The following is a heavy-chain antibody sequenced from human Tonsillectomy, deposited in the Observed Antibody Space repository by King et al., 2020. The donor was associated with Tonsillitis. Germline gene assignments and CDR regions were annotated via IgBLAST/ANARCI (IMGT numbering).Heavy chain of an antibody. CDR3: ARGRDDYIFDY. V-gene: IGHV3-33*05. CDR1: GFTFSSYD. CDR2: ISYDGSNK. J-gene: IGHJ4*02. Sequence: VQLVESGGGVVQPGRSLRLSCAASGFTFSSYDMHWVRQAPGKGLEWVAVISYDGSNKYYADSVQGRFTISRDNSKNTLYLQMHSLRAEDTAVYYCARGRDDYIFDYWGQGTLVTVSS. D-gene: IGHD4/OR15-4a*01.